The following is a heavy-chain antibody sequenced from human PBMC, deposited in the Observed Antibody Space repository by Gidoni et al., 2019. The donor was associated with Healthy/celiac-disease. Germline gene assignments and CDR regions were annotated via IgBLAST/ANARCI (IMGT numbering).Heavy chain of an antibody. CDR2: ITPIFGTA. J-gene: IGHJ2*01. CDR3: ASAKDPDYYDSSGYLPHL. CDR1: GGTFSSYA. V-gene: IGHV1-69*01. D-gene: IGHD3-22*01. Sequence: QVQLVQSGAEVKKPGSSVKVSCKASGGTFSSYAISWVRQAPGQGLEWMGGITPIFGTANYEQKFQGRVTITADESTSTAYMELSSLRSEDTAVYYCASAKDPDYYDSSGYLPHLWGRGTLVTVSS.